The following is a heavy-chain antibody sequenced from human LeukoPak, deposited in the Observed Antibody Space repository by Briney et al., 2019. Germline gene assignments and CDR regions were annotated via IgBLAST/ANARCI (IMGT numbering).Heavy chain of an antibody. V-gene: IGHV4-4*07. CDR3: GREVAEAQGGYFDL. J-gene: IGHJ2*01. CDR2: IYTSGIT. D-gene: IGHD6-19*01. Sequence: SETLSLTCTVSGGSISSYYWTWIRQPAGKGLEWIGCIYTSGITNYNTSLKSRITISVDTSKNQFSLKLSSVTAADTAVYYCGREVAEAQGGYFDLWGRGTLVTVSS. CDR1: GGSISSYY.